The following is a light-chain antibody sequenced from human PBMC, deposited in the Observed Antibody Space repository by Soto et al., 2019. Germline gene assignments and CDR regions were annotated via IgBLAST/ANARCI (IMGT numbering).Light chain of an antibody. Sequence: QSALTQPASVSGSPVQSITISCTGTNSDVGGYNFVSRYQQHPGKAPKLMIYEVSDRPSGVSDRFSGSKSGNTASLTISGLQADDEADYYCSSYTSSSTLDVFGAGTQVTVL. CDR2: EVS. CDR3: SSYTSSSTLDV. V-gene: IGLV2-14*01. CDR1: NSDVGGYNF. J-gene: IGLJ1*01.